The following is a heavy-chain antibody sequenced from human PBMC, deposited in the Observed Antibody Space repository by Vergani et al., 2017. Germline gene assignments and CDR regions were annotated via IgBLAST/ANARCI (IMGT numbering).Heavy chain of an antibody. CDR3: AGDTHSWQRADR. J-gene: IGHJ5*02. Sequence: QAQLQESGPGLVKPSETLSLTCHVFGVSVTDYNCNWIRQAPGKGLEWIGSLSTTGGATHASHNPSLKSRVSISVDTSKCQFSLRLTSVTAAHSAIDYCAGDTHSWQRADRWGQGLLVSVSS. CDR2: LSTTGGA. V-gene: IGHV4-59*02. CDR1: GVSVTDYN. D-gene: IGHD6-13*01.